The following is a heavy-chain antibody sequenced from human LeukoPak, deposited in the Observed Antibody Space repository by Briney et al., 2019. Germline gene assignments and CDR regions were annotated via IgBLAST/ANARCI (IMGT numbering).Heavy chain of an antibody. J-gene: IGHJ4*02. V-gene: IGHV3-23*01. CDR2: ISGSGGST. CDR3: ARDGRGGGEQWLVLGGYYFDY. Sequence: PGGSLRLSCAASGFTFSSYAMSWVRQAPGKGLEWVSAISGSGGSTYYADSVKGRFTISRDNSKNTLYLQMNSLRAEDTAGYYCARDGRGGGEQWLVLGGYYFDYWGQGTLVTVSS. CDR1: GFTFSSYA. D-gene: IGHD6-19*01.